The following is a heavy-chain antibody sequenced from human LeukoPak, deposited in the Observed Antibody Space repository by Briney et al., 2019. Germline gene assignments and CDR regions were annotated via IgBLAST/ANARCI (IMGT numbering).Heavy chain of an antibody. J-gene: IGHJ4*02. CDR1: GFTFSSYG. CDR3: AKRQVAASGSSFIDY. V-gene: IGHV3-30*18. Sequence: GGSLRLSCAASGFTFSSYGMHWVRQAPGKGLDWVAVISYDGSNKYYADSVKGRFTISRDNSKNTLYLQMNSLGAEDPAVYYCAKRQVAASGSSFIDYWGQGTLVTVSS. D-gene: IGHD6-13*01. CDR2: ISYDGSNK.